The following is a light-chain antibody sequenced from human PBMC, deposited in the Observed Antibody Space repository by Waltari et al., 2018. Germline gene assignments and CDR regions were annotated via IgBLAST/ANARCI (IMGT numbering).Light chain of an antibody. CDR3: SSFAGSNILL. CDR1: SSDIGGFHNY. J-gene: IGLJ3*02. V-gene: IGLV2-8*01. Sequence: QSALTQPPSASGSPGQSVTISCTGTSSDIGGFHNYVSWSQQRPGKAPKLMIYEVAKRPAGVPARFSGSKSGNTASLTVSGLQAEDEADYYCSSFAGSNILLFGGGTKLTVL. CDR2: EVA.